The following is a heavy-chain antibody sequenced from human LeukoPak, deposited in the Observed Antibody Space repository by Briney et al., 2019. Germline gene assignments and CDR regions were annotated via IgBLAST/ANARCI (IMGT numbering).Heavy chain of an antibody. J-gene: IGHJ4*02. CDR2: ISYDGSNK. V-gene: IGHV3-30*18. CDR1: GFTFSSYG. CDR3: AKDVAFWSGYPLH. D-gene: IGHD3-3*01. Sequence: GGSLRLSCAASGFTFSSYGMHWVRQAPVKGLEWVAVISYDGSNKYYADSVKGRFTISRDNSKNTLYLQMNSLRAEDTAVYYCAKDVAFWSGYPLHWGQGTLVTVSS.